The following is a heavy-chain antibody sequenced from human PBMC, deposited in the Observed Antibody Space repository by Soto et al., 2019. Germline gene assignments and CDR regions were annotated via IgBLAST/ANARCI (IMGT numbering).Heavy chain of an antibody. J-gene: IGHJ4*02. Sequence: GGALRLSCAASGFTFSSYGIHWVRQAPGKGLEWVAVIWYDGSNKYYADSVKGRFTISRDNSKNTLYLQMNSLRAEDTAVYYCARDHDTAMETLDYWGQGTLVTVSS. CDR1: GFTFSSYG. CDR3: ARDHDTAMETLDY. V-gene: IGHV3-33*01. D-gene: IGHD5-18*01. CDR2: IWYDGSNK.